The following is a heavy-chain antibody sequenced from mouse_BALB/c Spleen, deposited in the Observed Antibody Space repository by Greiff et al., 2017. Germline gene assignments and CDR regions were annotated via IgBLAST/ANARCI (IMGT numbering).Heavy chain of an antibody. Sequence: EVQLVESGGGLVQPGGSRKLSCAASGFTFSSFGMHWVRQAPEKGLEWVAYISSGSSTIYYADTVKGRFTISRDNPKNTLFLQMTSLRSEDTAMYYCARSRDYAPFDYWGQGTTLTVSS. V-gene: IGHV5-17*02. J-gene: IGHJ2*01. CDR1: GFTFSSFG. CDR3: ARSRDYAPFDY. D-gene: IGHD2-4*01. CDR2: ISSGSSTI.